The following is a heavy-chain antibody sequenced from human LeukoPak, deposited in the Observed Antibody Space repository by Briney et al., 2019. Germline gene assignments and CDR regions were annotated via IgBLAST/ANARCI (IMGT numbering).Heavy chain of an antibody. CDR3: ARVHYYDSSGYRQFDY. V-gene: IGHV6-1*01. J-gene: IGHJ4*02. CDR1: GDSVSSNSAA. CDR2: TYYRSKWYN. D-gene: IGHD3-22*01. Sequence: SQTLSLTCAISGDSVSSNSAAWNWIRQSPSRGLEWLGRTYYRSKWYNDYAVSVKSRITINPDTSKNQFSLQLNSVTPEDTAVYYCARVHYYDSSGYRQFDYWGQGTPVTVSS.